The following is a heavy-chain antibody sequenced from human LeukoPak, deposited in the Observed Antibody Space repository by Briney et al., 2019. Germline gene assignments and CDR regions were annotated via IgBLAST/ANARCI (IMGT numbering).Heavy chain of an antibody. CDR2: ISGSGGST. CDR1: GFTFSSYA. CDR3: AKGSRDKAYYYYYGMDV. V-gene: IGHV3-23*01. J-gene: IGHJ6*02. Sequence: GGPLGLSCAASGFTFSSYAMSWVRQAPGKGLEWVSAISGSGGSTYYADSVKGRFTISRDNSKNTLYLQMNSLRAEDTAVYYCAKGSRDKAYYYYYGMDVWGQGTTVTVSS. D-gene: IGHD6-13*01.